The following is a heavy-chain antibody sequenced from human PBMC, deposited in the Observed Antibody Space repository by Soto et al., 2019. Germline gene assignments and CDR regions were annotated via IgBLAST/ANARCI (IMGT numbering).Heavy chain of an antibody. Sequence: PGGSLRLSCAASGFSFSSHWMHWIRQAPEKGLVWVSHINRDGSSTAYADSVKGRFTISRDNAKNTLYLQMDSLRADDTAVYYCAKTPTSYCSSTSCYRYFDYWGRGTLVTVS. D-gene: IGHD2-2*01. V-gene: IGHV3-74*01. CDR1: GFSFSSHW. CDR3: AKTPTSYCSSTSCYRYFDY. CDR2: INRDGSST. J-gene: IGHJ4*02.